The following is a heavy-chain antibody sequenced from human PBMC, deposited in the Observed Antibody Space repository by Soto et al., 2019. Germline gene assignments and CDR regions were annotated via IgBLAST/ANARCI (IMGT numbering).Heavy chain of an antibody. J-gene: IGHJ4*02. CDR2: ISYDGSYQ. Sequence: LRLSCTASGFTFSNYAMHWVRQAPGRGLEWVALISYDGSYQYYGDSVKGRFTISRDNSKNMFYLQMSSLTPDDTAVYFCTKDRTIASRFDSWGQGTLVTVSS. V-gene: IGHV3-30*04. CDR3: TKDRTIASRFDS. CDR1: GFTFSNYA. D-gene: IGHD6-13*01.